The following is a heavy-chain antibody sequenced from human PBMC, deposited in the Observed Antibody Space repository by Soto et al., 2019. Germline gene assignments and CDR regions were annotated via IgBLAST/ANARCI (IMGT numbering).Heavy chain of an antibody. CDR3: ARSPMIPGEFQH. CDR1: GGTFSSYA. J-gene: IGHJ1*01. D-gene: IGHD3-22*01. Sequence: QVQLVQSGAEVKKPGSSVKVSCKASGGTFSSYAISWVRQAPGQGLEWMGGIIPIFGTANYAQKFQGRVXIXAVXSTSTAYMELSSLRSEDTAVYYCARSPMIPGEFQHWGQGTLVTVSS. CDR2: IIPIFGTA. V-gene: IGHV1-69*12.